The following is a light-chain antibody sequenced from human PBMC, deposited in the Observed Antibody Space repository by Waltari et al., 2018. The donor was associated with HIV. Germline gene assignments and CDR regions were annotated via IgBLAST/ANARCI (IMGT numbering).Light chain of an antibody. J-gene: IGLJ1*01. V-gene: IGLV2-8*01. CDR3: SSYAGSNSPYV. Sequence: QSALTQPPSASGSPGQSFTISCTGTSSDLGAYNYVSWYQQHPDQAPKLMIYDVSRRPSGVPVRFSGSKSGNTASLTVSELQTEDEADYYCSSYAGSNSPYVFGTGTKFTVL. CDR2: DVS. CDR1: SSDLGAYNY.